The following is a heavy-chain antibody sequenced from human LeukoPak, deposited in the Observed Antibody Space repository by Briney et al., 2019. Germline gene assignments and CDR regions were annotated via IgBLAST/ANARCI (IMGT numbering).Heavy chain of an antibody. V-gene: IGHV4-59*01. Sequence: PSETLSLTCTVSGCSISSYYWSWIRQPPGKGLEWVGYIYYSGSTNYNPSLKSRVTISVDTSKNQFSLKLSSVTAADTAVYYCARDISSSYGYHNWFDPWGQGTLVTVSS. CDR2: IYYSGST. D-gene: IGHD5-18*01. CDR3: ARDISSSYGYHNWFDP. CDR1: GCSISSYY. J-gene: IGHJ5*02.